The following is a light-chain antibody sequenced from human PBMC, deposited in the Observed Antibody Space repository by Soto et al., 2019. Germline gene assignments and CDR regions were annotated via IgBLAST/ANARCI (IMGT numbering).Light chain of an antibody. CDR1: QSVSRY. J-gene: IGKJ4*01. CDR2: DAS. Sequence: EIVLTQSPATLSLSPGERATLSCRASQSVSRYLAWYQQKPGQAPRLLIYDASNRATCIPARFSGSGSGTDFTLTISSLEPEDFAIYYCQQRSNWPPVTFGGGTKVEIK. CDR3: QQRSNWPPVT. V-gene: IGKV3-11*01.